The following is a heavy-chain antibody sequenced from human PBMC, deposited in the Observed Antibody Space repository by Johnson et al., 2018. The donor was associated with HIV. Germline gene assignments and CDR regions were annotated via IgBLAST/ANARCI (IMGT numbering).Heavy chain of an antibody. V-gene: IGHV3-11*01. CDR3: AKGYSSSGYWVTPNDAFDL. CDR1: GFTFSDYY. J-gene: IGHJ3*01. CDR2: ISSSGSTI. D-gene: IGHD3-22*01. Sequence: QVQLVESGGGLVKPGGSLRLSCAASGFTFSDYYMSWIRQAPGKGLEWVSYISSSGSTIYYADSVKGRFTIPRDNAKNSLYLQMNSLRAEDTAVYYCAKGYSSSGYWVTPNDAFDLWGQGTMVTVSS.